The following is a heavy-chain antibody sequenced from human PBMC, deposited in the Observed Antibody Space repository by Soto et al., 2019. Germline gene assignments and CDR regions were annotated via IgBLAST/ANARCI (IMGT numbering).Heavy chain of an antibody. V-gene: IGHV3-11*06. Sequence: GGSLRLSCAASGFTFSDYYMSWIRQAPGKGLEWVSYISSSSSYTNYADSVKGRFTISRDNAKNSLYLQMNSLRAEDTAVYYCARVQAGGSPVQCFDPCGQGTLVTVSS. CDR3: ARVQAGGSPVQCFDP. CDR1: GFTFSDYY. D-gene: IGHD3-16*01. CDR2: ISSSSSYT. J-gene: IGHJ5*02.